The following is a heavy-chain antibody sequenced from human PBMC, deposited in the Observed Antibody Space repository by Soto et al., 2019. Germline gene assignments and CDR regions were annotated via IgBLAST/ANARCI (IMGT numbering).Heavy chain of an antibody. Sequence: LRLSCAASGFTFSSYAMTWVRQAPGKGLEWVSVITYNGDNTYYADSVKGRFTISRDNSKDTVHPQMNSLRAEDTAVYYCARYIRGPTVFYFDFWGPGVLVTVSS. V-gene: IGHV3-23*01. J-gene: IGHJ4*02. D-gene: IGHD5-18*01. CDR1: GFTFSSYA. CDR3: ARYIRGPTVFYFDF. CDR2: ITYNGDNT.